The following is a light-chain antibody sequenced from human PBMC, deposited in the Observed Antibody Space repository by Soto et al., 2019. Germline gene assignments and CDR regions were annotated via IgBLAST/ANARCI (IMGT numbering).Light chain of an antibody. CDR3: QQRSTWPLFT. Sequence: EIVLTQSPATLSLSPGERATLSCRASQSVSSYLAWYQQKPGQAPRLLIYDASNRATGIPARFSGSGSGTDFTLTISRLEPEDFAVYYCQQRSTWPLFTFGPGTKVDIK. V-gene: IGKV3-11*01. J-gene: IGKJ3*01. CDR1: QSVSSY. CDR2: DAS.